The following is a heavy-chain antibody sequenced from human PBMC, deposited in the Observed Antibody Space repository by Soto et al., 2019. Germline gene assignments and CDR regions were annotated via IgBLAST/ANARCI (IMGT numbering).Heavy chain of an antibody. CDR2: ISYDGSNK. J-gene: IGHJ6*02. CDR1: GFTFSSYA. Sequence: SLRLSCAASGFTFSSYAMHWVRQAPGKGLEWVAVISYDGSNKYYADSVKGRFTISRDNSKNTLYLQMNSLRAEDTAVYYCARDSLLWFGESDYYYYGMDVWGQGTTVTVSS. CDR3: ARDSLLWFGESDYYYYGMDV. D-gene: IGHD3-10*01. V-gene: IGHV3-30-3*01.